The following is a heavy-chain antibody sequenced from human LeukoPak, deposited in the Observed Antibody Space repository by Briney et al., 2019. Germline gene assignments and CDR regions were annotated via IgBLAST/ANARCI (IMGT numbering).Heavy chain of an antibody. CDR1: GDSISSGGYS. J-gene: IGHJ4*02. D-gene: IGHD4-11*01. V-gene: IGHV4-30-4*07. CDR2: IHDSGST. CDR3: ARDPVYSDYVHPYFDY. Sequence: SETLSLTCAVSGDSISSGGYSWSWIRQTPGKGLEWIAYIHDSGSTYNNPSLKSRLSISIDTSKNQFSLKLNSVTAADAAVYYCARDPVYSDYVHPYFDYWGQGTLVTVSS.